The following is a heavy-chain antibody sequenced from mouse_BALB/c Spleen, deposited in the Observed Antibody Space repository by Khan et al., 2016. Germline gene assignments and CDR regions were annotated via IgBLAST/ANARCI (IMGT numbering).Heavy chain of an antibody. V-gene: IGHV2-6-7*01. Sequence: QVQLKQSGPGLVAPSQSLSITCTVSGFSLTGYGVNWVRQPPGKGLEWLGKIWGDGRTDYNSAIKSRGRISKENSKSQVFLKMNSLQPDDTANYYCSSDYDGFAYWGQGTLVIVSA. D-gene: IGHD2-12*01. CDR2: IWGDGRT. CDR1: GFSLTGYG. J-gene: IGHJ3*01. CDR3: SSDYDGFAY.